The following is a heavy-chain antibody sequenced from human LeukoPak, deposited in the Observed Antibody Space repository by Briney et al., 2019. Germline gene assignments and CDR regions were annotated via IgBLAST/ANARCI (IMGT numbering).Heavy chain of an antibody. J-gene: IGHJ6*03. CDR3: AREWYCSSTSCYDYYYYYMDV. CDR2: IYYSGST. D-gene: IGHD2-2*01. Sequence: SQTLSLTXTVSGGSIRSGDYYWSWICQPPGKGLEWIGYIYYSGSTYYNPSLKSRVTISVDASKNQFSLKLSSVTAADTAVYYCAREWYCSSTSCYDYYYYYMDVWGKGTTVTVSS. V-gene: IGHV4-30-4*08. CDR1: GGSIRSGDYY.